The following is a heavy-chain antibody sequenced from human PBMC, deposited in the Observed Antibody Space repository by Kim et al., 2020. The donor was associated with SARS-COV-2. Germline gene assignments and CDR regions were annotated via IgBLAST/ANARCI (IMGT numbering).Heavy chain of an antibody. D-gene: IGHD3-3*01. Sequence: KSRVTISVDTSKNQFSLKLSSGTAADTAVYYCATSYYDFWSGYSSHAFDIWGQGTMVTVSS. CDR3: ATSYYDFWSGYSSHAFDI. J-gene: IGHJ3*02. V-gene: IGHV4-30-2*05.